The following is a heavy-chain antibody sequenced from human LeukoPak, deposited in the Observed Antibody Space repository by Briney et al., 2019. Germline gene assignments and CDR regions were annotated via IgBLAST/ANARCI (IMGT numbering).Heavy chain of an antibody. Sequence: PGASVKVSCKASGYTFTSYDINWVRQATGQGLERMGWMNPNTGNTGYAQKFQGRVTMTRSTSISTAYMELSSLRSEDTAVYYCARFRAAAGAYYYYYYGMDVWGQGTTVTVSS. CDR3: ARFRAAAGAYYYYYYGMDV. CDR2: MNPNTGNT. J-gene: IGHJ6*02. V-gene: IGHV1-8*01. D-gene: IGHD6-13*01. CDR1: GYTFTSYD.